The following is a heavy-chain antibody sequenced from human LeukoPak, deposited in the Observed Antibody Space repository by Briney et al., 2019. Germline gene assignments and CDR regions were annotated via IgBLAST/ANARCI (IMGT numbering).Heavy chain of an antibody. J-gene: IGHJ4*02. Sequence: PGGSLRLSCAASGFTFDEYGKSWVRQAPGKGLEWVSSINWDGGSTAYADSVQGRFTISRDNAKNSLHLQMKSLRAEDTALYYCARDSFSGSSLDYWGQGTLVTVSS. CDR1: GFTFDEYG. CDR3: ARDSFSGSSLDY. V-gene: IGHV3-20*04. CDR2: INWDGGST. D-gene: IGHD1-26*01.